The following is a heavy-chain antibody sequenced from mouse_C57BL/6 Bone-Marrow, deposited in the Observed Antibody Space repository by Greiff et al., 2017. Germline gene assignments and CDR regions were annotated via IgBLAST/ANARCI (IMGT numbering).Heavy chain of an antibody. CDR1: GYSFTGYF. Sequence: VQLKQSGPELVKPGDSVKISCKASGYSFTGYFMNWVMQSHGKSLEWIGRINPYNGDTFYNQKFKGKATLTVDKSSSTAHMELRSLTSEDSAVYYCARSGWLPLSAMDYWGQGTSVTVSS. D-gene: IGHD2-2*01. J-gene: IGHJ4*01. CDR3: ARSGWLPLSAMDY. CDR2: INPYNGDT. V-gene: IGHV1-20*01.